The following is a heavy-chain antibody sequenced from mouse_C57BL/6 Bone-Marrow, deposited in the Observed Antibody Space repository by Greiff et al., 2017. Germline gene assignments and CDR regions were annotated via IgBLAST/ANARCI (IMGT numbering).Heavy chain of an antibody. CDR1: GYTFTSYW. Sequence: LQQPGAELVKPGASVKLSCKASGYTFTSYWMQWVKQRPGQGLEWIGEIDPSDSYTNYNQKFKGKATLTVDTSSSTAYMQLSSLTSEDSAVYYCAKKASAWFAYWGQGTLVTVSA. J-gene: IGHJ3*01. CDR2: IDPSDSYT. V-gene: IGHV1-50*01. CDR3: AKKASAWFAY. D-gene: IGHD6-1*01.